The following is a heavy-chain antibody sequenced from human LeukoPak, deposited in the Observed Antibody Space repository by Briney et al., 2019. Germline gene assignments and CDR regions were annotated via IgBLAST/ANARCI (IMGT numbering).Heavy chain of an antibody. J-gene: IGHJ4*02. V-gene: IGHV3-23*01. CDR1: GFTFSSYA. D-gene: IGHD3-22*01. Sequence: PGGSLRLSCAASGFTFSSYAMSWVRQAPGKGLEWVSAISGSGGSTYYADSVKGRFTISRDNSKNTLYLQMNSLRAEDTAVYYCAKINQQYYYDSSGYSVAFDYWGQGTLVTVSS. CDR2: ISGSGGST. CDR3: AKINQQYYYDSSGYSVAFDY.